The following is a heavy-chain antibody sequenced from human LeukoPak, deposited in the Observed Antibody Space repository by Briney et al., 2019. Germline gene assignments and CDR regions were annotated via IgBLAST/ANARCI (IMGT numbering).Heavy chain of an antibody. V-gene: IGHV3-30*18. Sequence: GGSLRLSCAASGFTFSSYGMHWVRQAPGKRLEWVAVISYDGSNKYYADSVKGRFTISRDNSKNTLYLQMNSLRAEDTAVYYCAKDSKISYDILTGYSNYYYYGMDVWGQGTTVIVSS. J-gene: IGHJ6*02. CDR2: ISYDGSNK. D-gene: IGHD3-9*01. CDR3: AKDSKISYDILTGYSNYYYYGMDV. CDR1: GFTFSSYG.